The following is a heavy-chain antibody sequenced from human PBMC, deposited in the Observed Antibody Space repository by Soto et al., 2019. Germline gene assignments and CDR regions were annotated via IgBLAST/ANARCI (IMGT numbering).Heavy chain of an antibody. CDR1: GYSFTSYW. CDR3: ARRDCSSTSCYRDNYYYGMDV. J-gene: IGHJ6*02. D-gene: IGHD2-2*02. V-gene: IGHV5-10-1*01. CDR2: IDPSDSYT. Sequence: ESLKISCKGSGYSFTSYWISWVRQMPGKGLEWMGRIDPSDSYTNYSPSFQGHVTISADKSISTAYLQWSSLKASDTAMYYCARRDCSSTSCYRDNYYYGMDVWGQGTTVTVSS.